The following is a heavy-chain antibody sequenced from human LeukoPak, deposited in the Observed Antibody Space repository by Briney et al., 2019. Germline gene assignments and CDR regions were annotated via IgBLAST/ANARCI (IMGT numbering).Heavy chain of an antibody. Sequence: SETLSLTCTVSGGSISSGSYYWSWIRQPAGKGLEWIGRIYTSGSTNYNPSLKSRVTISVDTSKNQFSLKLSSVTAADTAVYYCAREPTDFWSGSPSRSWFDPWAREPWSPSPQ. J-gene: IGHJ5*02. D-gene: IGHD3-3*01. CDR3: AREPTDFWSGSPSRSWFDP. CDR2: IYTSGST. V-gene: IGHV4-61*02. CDR1: GGSISSGSYY.